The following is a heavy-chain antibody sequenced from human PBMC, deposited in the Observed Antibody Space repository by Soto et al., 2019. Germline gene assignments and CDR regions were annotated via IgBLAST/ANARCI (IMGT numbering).Heavy chain of an antibody. Sequence: QVHLQESGPGLVKPSQTLSLNCTVSGGSVSSGDYYWTWIRQHPGKGLEWIGYISYTGSTYYNPSLESRVSISVDTSRTYFSLRLNSVTAADTAVYYCATTGGYGTPGDYWGQGTLVTVSS. J-gene: IGHJ4*02. CDR2: ISYTGST. V-gene: IGHV4-31*03. CDR1: GGSVSSGDYY. CDR3: ATTGGYGTPGDY. D-gene: IGHD5-12*01.